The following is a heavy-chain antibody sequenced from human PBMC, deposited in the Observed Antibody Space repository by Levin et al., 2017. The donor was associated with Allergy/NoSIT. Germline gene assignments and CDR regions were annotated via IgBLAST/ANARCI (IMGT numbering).Heavy chain of an antibody. CDR1: GFTFSSYA. CDR2: ISGSGGST. D-gene: IGHD3-3*01. Sequence: GESLKISCAASGFTFSSYAMSWVRQAPGKGLEWVSAISGSGGSTYYADSVKGRFTISRDNSKNTLYLQMNSLRAEDTAVYYCAKSDYDFWSGPLGMDVWGQGTTVTVSS. V-gene: IGHV3-23*01. CDR3: AKSDYDFWSGPLGMDV. J-gene: IGHJ6*02.